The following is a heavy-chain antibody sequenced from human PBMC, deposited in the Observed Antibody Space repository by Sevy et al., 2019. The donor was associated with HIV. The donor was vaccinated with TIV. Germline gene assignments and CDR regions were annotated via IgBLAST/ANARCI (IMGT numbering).Heavy chain of an antibody. J-gene: IGHJ4*02. D-gene: IGHD6-13*01. CDR3: AKTSGYSSSWCHY. Sequence: GGSLRLSCAASGFTFSSYGMHWVRQAPGKGLEWVAVISYDGSNKYYADSVKDRFTISRDNSKNTLYLQMNSLRAEDTAVYYCAKTSGYSSSWCHYWGQRTLVTVSS. CDR1: GFTFSSYG. V-gene: IGHV3-30*18. CDR2: ISYDGSNK.